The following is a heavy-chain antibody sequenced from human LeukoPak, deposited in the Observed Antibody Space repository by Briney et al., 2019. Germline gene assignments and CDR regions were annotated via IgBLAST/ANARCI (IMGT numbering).Heavy chain of an antibody. CDR3: TRNWGSDNWFDP. CDR2: IYSGGST. CDR1: GFTVSSNY. J-gene: IGHJ5*02. Sequence: GGSLRLSCAASGFTVSSNYMTWVRQAPGKGLEWVSVIYSGGSTYYADSVKGRLTISRDTSKNTLYLQMNSLRAEDTAVYYCTRNWGSDNWFDPWGQGTLVTVSS. V-gene: IGHV3-53*01. D-gene: IGHD7-27*01.